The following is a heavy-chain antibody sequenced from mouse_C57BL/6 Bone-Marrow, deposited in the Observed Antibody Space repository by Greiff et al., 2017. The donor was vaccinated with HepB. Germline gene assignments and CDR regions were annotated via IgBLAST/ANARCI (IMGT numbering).Heavy chain of an antibody. CDR1: GFTFSDYG. D-gene: IGHD1-1*01. Sequence: EVKLEESGGGLVQPGGSLKLSCAASGFTFSDYGMAWVRQAPRKGPEWVAFISNLAYSIYYADTVTGRFTISRENAKNTLYLEMSSLRSEDTAMYYCERKGDYYGSSYWYFDVWGTGTTVTVSS. CDR3: ERKGDYYGSSYWYFDV. J-gene: IGHJ1*03. V-gene: IGHV5-15*04. CDR2: ISNLAYSI.